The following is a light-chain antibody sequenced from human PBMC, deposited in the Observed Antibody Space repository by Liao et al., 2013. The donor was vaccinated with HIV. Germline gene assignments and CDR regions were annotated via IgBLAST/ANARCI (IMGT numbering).Light chain of an antibody. CDR3: QVWDSGPDPVV. Sequence: SYELTQSPSVSVSPGQTASITCSGDYLGDKYASWYQHRPGQAPVLVIYQDNKRPSGIPERFSGSNSGNTATLTISGTQAIDEADYYCQVWDSGPDPVVFGGGTKLTVL. V-gene: IGLV3-1*01. J-gene: IGLJ2*01. CDR1: YLGDKY. CDR2: QDN.